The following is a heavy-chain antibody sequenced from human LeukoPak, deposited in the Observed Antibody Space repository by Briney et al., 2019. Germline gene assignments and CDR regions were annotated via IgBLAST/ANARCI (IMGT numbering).Heavy chain of an antibody. J-gene: IGHJ4*02. V-gene: IGHV3-23*01. CDR3: AKDLTGIAAAGHFDY. D-gene: IGHD6-13*01. CDR1: GFTFSSYA. Sequence: GRSLRLSCAASGFTFSSYAMSWVRQAPGNGLEWVSAISGSGGSTYYADSVKGRFTISRDNSKNTLYLQMNSLRAEDTAVYYCAKDLTGIAAAGHFDYWGQGTLVTVSS. CDR2: ISGSGGST.